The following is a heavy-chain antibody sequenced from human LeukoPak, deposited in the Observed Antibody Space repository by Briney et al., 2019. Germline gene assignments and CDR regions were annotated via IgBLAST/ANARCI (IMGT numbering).Heavy chain of an antibody. J-gene: IGHJ5*02. V-gene: IGHV1-18*01. CDR2: ISAYNGNT. Sequence: ASVKVSCKASGYTFTSYGISWVRQAPGQGLEWMGWISAYNGNTNYAQKLQGRVTITTDTSTSTAYMELRSLRSDDTAVYYCARDPLEYSYDNWFDPWGQGTLVTVSS. CDR3: ARDPLEYSYDNWFDP. D-gene: IGHD5-18*01. CDR1: GYTFTSYG.